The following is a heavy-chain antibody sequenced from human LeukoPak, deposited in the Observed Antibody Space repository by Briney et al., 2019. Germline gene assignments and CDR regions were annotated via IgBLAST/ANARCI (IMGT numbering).Heavy chain of an antibody. D-gene: IGHD3-16*01. CDR2: MNPNRGNT. V-gene: IGHV1-8*01. J-gene: IGHJ6*03. Sequence: ASVKVSCKASGYTFTSYDINWVRQAPGQGLEWMGWMNPNRGNTGYAQKFQGRVTMTRNTSISTAYMELSSLRSEDTAVYYCARREGYGYYYYMDVWGKGTMVTVSS. CDR3: ARREGYGYYYYMDV. CDR1: GYTFTSYD.